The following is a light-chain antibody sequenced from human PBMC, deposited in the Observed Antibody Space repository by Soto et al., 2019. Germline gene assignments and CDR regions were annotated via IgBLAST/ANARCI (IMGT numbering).Light chain of an antibody. V-gene: IGKV3-15*01. J-gene: IGKJ4*01. Sequence: EIVMTQSPATLSVSPGERATLSCRASQSISSNLAWYQQNPGQAPRLLMYDASTRATGFPARFSGSGSGTESTLTISSLQSEDFAVYYCQQYNNWPLTFGGGTKVEI. CDR2: DAS. CDR1: QSISSN. CDR3: QQYNNWPLT.